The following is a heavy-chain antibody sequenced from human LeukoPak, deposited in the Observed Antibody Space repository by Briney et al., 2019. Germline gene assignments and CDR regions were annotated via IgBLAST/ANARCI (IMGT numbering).Heavy chain of an antibody. J-gene: IGHJ6*02. CDR1: GFPFSSYG. Sequence: GGSLRLSCAASGFPFSSYGMHWVRQAPGKGLEWVAVISYDGSNKYYADSVKGRFTISRDNSKNTLYLQMNSLRAEDTAVYYCAKGVYYYYGMDVWGHGTTVTVSS. V-gene: IGHV3-30*18. CDR2: ISYDGSNK. D-gene: IGHD3-16*01. CDR3: AKGVYYYYGMDV.